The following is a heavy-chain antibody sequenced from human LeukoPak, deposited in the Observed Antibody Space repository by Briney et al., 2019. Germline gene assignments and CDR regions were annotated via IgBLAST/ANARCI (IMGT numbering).Heavy chain of an antibody. CDR2: IYYSGST. V-gene: IGHV4-59*12. D-gene: IGHD3-22*01. CDR1: GGSISSYY. Sequence: SETLSLTCTVSGGSISSYYWSWIRQPPGKGLEWIGYIYYSGSTNYNPSLKSRVTISVDTSKNQFSLKLSSVTAADTAVYYCARAPTYYYDSSGYYSLYYFDYWGQGTLVTVSS. CDR3: ARAPTYYYDSSGYYSLYYFDY. J-gene: IGHJ4*02.